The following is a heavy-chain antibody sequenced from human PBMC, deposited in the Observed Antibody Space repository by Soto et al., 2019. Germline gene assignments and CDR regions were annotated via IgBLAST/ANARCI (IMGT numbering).Heavy chain of an antibody. Sequence: QVQLQESGPGLVKPSQTLSLTCTVSGGSISSGGYYWSWIRQHPGKGLEWNGYIYYSGSTYYNPSLKSRVTISVDTSKNQFSLKLSSVTAADTAVYYCARCLAGPDWNWFDPWGQGTLVTVSS. CDR1: GGSISSGGYY. CDR2: IYYSGST. CDR3: ARCLAGPDWNWFDP. D-gene: IGHD6-19*01. V-gene: IGHV4-31*03. J-gene: IGHJ5*02.